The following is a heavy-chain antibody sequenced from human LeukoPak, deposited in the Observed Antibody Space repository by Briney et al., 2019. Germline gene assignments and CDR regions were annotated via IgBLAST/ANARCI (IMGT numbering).Heavy chain of an antibody. CDR3: ARDFEWLRSGYFDY. V-gene: IGHV3-30-3*01. CDR1: GFTFSSYA. D-gene: IGHD5-12*01. Sequence: PGGSLRLSCAASGFTFSSYAMHWVRQAPGKGLEWVAVISYDGSNKYYADSVKGRFTISRDNSKNTLYLQMNGLRAEDTAVYYCARDFEWLRSGYFDYWGQGTLVTVSS. J-gene: IGHJ4*02. CDR2: ISYDGSNK.